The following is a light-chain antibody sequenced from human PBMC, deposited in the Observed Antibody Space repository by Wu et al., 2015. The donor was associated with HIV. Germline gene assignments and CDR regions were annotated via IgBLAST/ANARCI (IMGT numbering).Light chain of an antibody. V-gene: IGKV3-15*01. J-gene: IGKJ5*01. CDR2: GSS. Sequence: IILTQSPATLSLSPGERATLSCRASQSMTSNLAWYQHKSGQAPRLLIYGSSTRATGIPVRFSGSGSGTEFTLTISRLEPEDFAVYYCQQYGSSPITFGQGTRLEIK. CDR3: QQYGSSPIT. CDR1: QSMTSN.